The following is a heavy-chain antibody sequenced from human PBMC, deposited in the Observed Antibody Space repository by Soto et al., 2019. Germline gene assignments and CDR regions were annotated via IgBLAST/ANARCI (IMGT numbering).Heavy chain of an antibody. Sequence: PSEILSLTCTVSCGSITSSSHYWGWIRQAPGKGLECIGNIYYDGNTYYNPSLKSRVTISLDTSKNQFSLRLNSVTAADTAVYYCARSSIAPRLFMYPFDYWGQGTLVTVSS. J-gene: IGHJ4*02. CDR1: CGSITSSSHY. CDR2: IYYDGNT. D-gene: IGHD6-6*01. CDR3: ARSSIAPRLFMYPFDY. V-gene: IGHV4-39*01.